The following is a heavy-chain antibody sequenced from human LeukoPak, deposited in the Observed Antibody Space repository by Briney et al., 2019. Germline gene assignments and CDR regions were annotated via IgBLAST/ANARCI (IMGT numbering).Heavy chain of an antibody. D-gene: IGHD5-24*01. V-gene: IGHV1-18*01. Sequence: ASVKVSCKASGYTFTSYGISWVRQAPGQGLEWMGWISAYNGNTNYAQKFQGRVTMTTDTSTSTAYMELRSLRSDDTAVYYCAREASRDGYNFCLDWGQGTLVTVSS. CDR2: ISAYNGNT. CDR1: GYTFTSYG. CDR3: AREASRDGYNFCLD. J-gene: IGHJ4*02.